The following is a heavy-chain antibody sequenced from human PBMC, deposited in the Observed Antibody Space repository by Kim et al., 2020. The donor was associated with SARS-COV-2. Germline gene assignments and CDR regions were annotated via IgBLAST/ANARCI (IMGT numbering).Heavy chain of an antibody. J-gene: IGHJ6*02. CDR3: AKDCYVSGTYYIHSYYYGMDV. CDR1: GFTFSNYG. CDR2: ISYDGSNQ. Sequence: GGSLRLSCAASGFTFSNYGIHWVRQAPGKGLEWVAVISYDGSNQYYADSVKGRFTISRDNSKNTLSLQMNSLRAEDTALYYCAKDCYVSGTYYIHSYYYGMDVWGQGTTVTVSS. D-gene: IGHD3-10*01. V-gene: IGHV3-30*18.